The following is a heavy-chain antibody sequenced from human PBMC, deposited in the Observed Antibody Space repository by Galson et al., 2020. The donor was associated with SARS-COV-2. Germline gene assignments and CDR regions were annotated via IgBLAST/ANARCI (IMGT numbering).Heavy chain of an antibody. Sequence: ASVKVSCEASGYTFTGYYMHWVRQAPGQGLEWMGWINPNSGGTNYAQKFQGRVTMTRDTSISTAYMELSRLRSDDTAVYYCARAYMVRGVIVPEGNYYYYYGMDVWGQGTTVTVSS. CDR3: ARAYMVRGVIVPEGNYYYYYGMDV. V-gene: IGHV1-2*02. CDR2: INPNSGGT. J-gene: IGHJ6*02. CDR1: GYTFTGYY. D-gene: IGHD3-10*01.